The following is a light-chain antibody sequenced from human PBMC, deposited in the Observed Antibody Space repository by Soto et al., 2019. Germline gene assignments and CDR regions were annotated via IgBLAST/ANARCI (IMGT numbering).Light chain of an antibody. V-gene: IGLV2-14*03. CDR1: SSDVVGYNY. J-gene: IGLJ1*01. CDR2: DVS. CDR3: SSYTTSNTRQIV. Sequence: QSALTQPASVSGSPGQSITIPCTGTSSDVVGYNYVSWYQHHPGKAPKLMIFDVSNRPSGVSNRFSGSKSGNTASLTISGLQPEDEADYYCSSYTTSNTRQIVFGTGTKVTVL.